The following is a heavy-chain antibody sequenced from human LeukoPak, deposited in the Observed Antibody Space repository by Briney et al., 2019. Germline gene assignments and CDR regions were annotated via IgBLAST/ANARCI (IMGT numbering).Heavy chain of an antibody. J-gene: IGHJ4*02. CDR2: ISTSGDST. D-gene: IGHD3-16*02. V-gene: IGHV3-23*01. CDR3: AKSGRELGLRLGELSLDFDY. CDR1: GFTFDRYA. Sequence: PSGGSLRLSCAASGFTFDRYAMSWVRQAPGKGLEWVSAISTSGDSTYYADSVKGQFTISRDNSKSTLYLQMNSLRAEDTAVYYCAKSGRELGLRLGELSLDFDYWGQGTLVTVSS.